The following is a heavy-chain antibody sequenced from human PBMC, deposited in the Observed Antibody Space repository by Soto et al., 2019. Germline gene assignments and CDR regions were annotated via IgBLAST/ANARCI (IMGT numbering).Heavy chain of an antibody. CDR3: AKVTKRAAAGRYEYYKYGMDV. CDR1: GFTFTNYW. Sequence: GGSLRLSCAASGFTFTNYWMHWVRQVPGKGLVWVSRIDGVGTGTSYSDSVRGRFTISRDNAENTLFLQMNGLRAEDTAVYYCAKVTKRAAAGRYEYYKYGMDVWGQGTTVTVSS. V-gene: IGHV3-74*01. CDR2: IDGVGTGT. D-gene: IGHD6-13*01. J-gene: IGHJ6*02.